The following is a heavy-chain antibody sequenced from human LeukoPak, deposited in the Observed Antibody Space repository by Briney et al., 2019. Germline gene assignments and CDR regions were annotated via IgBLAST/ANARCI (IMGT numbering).Heavy chain of an antibody. V-gene: IGHV4-39*07. D-gene: IGHD6-13*01. Sequence: SETLSLTCTVSGGSISSSSYYWGWIRHPPGKGLEWIGSIYYSGSTYYNPSLKSRVTISVDTSKNQFSLKLSSVTAADTAVYYCARPRIAAAGGRFDYWGQGTLVTVSS. CDR1: GGSISSSSYY. CDR3: ARPRIAAAGGRFDY. CDR2: IYYSGST. J-gene: IGHJ4*02.